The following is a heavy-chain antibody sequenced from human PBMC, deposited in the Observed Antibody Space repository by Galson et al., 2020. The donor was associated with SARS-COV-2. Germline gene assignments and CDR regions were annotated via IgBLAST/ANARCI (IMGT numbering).Heavy chain of an antibody. Sequence: ASVKVSCKVSGYTLTELSMHWVRQAPGKGLEWMGGFDPEDGETIYAQKFQGRVTMTEDTSTDTAYMELSSLRSEDTAVYYCATTPIPGSYYYGSGSYYGGWFDPWGQGTLVTVSS. J-gene: IGHJ5*02. CDR2: FDPEDGET. CDR1: GYTLTELS. D-gene: IGHD3-10*01. V-gene: IGHV1-24*01. CDR3: ATTPIPGSYYYGSGSYYGGWFDP.